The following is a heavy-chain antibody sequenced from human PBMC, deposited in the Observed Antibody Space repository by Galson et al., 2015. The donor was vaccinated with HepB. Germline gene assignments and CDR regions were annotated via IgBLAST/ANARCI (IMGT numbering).Heavy chain of an antibody. CDR3: ARGGFCAGTSCYQGDY. J-gene: IGHJ4*02. D-gene: IGHD2-2*01. Sequence: SLRLSCAASGFTFDDYAMHWVRQAPGKGLEWVSVISWDSGRIGYADSVKGRFTISRDNAKNSLFLQMNSLRVEDTAVYYCARGGFCAGTSCYQGDYWGQGTLVTVSS. CDR2: ISWDSGRI. CDR1: GFTFDDYA. V-gene: IGHV3-9*01.